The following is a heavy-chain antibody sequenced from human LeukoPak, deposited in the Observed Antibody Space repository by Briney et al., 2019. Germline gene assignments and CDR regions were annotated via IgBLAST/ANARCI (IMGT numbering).Heavy chain of an antibody. CDR3: ARDYGDYVGYYFDY. CDR2: IIPIFGTA. J-gene: IGHJ4*02. Sequence: SVKVSCKASGGTFSSYAFSWVRQAPGQGLEWMGGIIPIFGTANYAQKFQGRVTITADESTSTAYMELSSLRSEDTAVYYCARDYGDYVGYYFDYWGQGTLVTVSS. V-gene: IGHV1-69*13. CDR1: GGTFSSYA. D-gene: IGHD4-17*01.